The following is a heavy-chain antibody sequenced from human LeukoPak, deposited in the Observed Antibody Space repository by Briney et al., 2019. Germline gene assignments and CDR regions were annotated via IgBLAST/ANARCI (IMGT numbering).Heavy chain of an antibody. CDR1: GFTFSTYS. Sequence: GGSLRLSCAASGFTFSTYSMNWVRQAPGKGLEWISYISSSSGSVYYADSAKGRFTISRDSAKNSLYLQMNSLRAEDTALYYCARRQGRRGIVGATILKGGFDIWGPGTKVTVSS. D-gene: IGHD1-26*01. J-gene: IGHJ3*02. CDR2: ISSSSGSV. CDR3: ARRQGRRGIVGATILKGGFDI. V-gene: IGHV3-48*01.